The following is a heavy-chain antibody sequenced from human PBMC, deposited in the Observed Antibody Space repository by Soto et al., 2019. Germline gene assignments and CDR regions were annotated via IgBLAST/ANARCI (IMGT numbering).Heavy chain of an antibody. V-gene: IGHV3-13*01. Sequence: GGSLRLSCAASGFTFSSYDMHWVRQATGKGLEWVSAIGTAGDTYYPGSVKGRFTISRENAKNSLYLQMNSLRAEDTAVYYCAKGPPGDCSSTSCYYYYMDVWGKGTTVTVSS. CDR1: GFTFSSYD. J-gene: IGHJ6*03. D-gene: IGHD2-2*01. CDR3: AKGPPGDCSSTSCYYYYMDV. CDR2: IGTAGDT.